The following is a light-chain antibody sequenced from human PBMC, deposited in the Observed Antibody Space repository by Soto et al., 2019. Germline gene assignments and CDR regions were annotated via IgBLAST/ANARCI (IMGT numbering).Light chain of an antibody. CDR2: DVT. J-gene: IGLJ1*01. Sequence: QSVLTQPRSVSGSPGQSVTISCTGTNSVVGTFYFVSWYQQYPDKGPKLIIYDVTERPSGVPDRFSGSKSGNTASLTISGLQAEDEADYYCCSYAGSYTYVFGSGTKVTV. CDR1: NSVVGTFYF. CDR3: CSYAGSYTYV. V-gene: IGLV2-11*01.